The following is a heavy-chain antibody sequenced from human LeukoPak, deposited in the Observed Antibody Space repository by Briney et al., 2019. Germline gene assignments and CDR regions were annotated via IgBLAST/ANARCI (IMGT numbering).Heavy chain of an antibody. V-gene: IGHV5-51*01. CDR3: ARPSNKRKDIVVVVAATHPAGAFDI. J-gene: IGHJ3*02. CDR2: IYPGDSDT. CDR1: GYTFTSYW. Sequence: GASLKISCKGSGYTFTSYWIGGVRHLPGKGLEWMGIIYPGDSDTSYSPSFQGQVTISADTSISHAYLQLSSPKAADTAMYYCARPSNKRKDIVVVVAATHPAGAFDIWGQGTLVTVSS. D-gene: IGHD2-15*01.